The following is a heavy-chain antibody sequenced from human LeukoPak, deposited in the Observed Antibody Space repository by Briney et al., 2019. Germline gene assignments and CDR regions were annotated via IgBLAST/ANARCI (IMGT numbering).Heavy chain of an antibody. V-gene: IGHV3-30*02. D-gene: IGHD4-17*01. CDR2: IRYDGSNK. J-gene: IGHJ4*02. Sequence: PGGSLRLSCAASGFTFSSYGMHWVRQAPGKGLEWVAFIRYDGSNKYYADSVKGRFTISRDNAKNSLYLQMNSLRAEDTAVYYCARGWTTVTTPVDYWGQGTLVTVPS. CDR3: ARGWTTVTTPVDY. CDR1: GFTFSSYG.